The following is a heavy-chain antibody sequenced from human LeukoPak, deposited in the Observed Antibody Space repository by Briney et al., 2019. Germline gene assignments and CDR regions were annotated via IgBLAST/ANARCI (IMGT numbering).Heavy chain of an antibody. CDR2: ISGRDGST. J-gene: IGHJ4*02. CDR1: GFTISSYA. CDR3: ARIDKSNGYYGLFDY. Sequence: GGSLRLSCTASGFTISSYAMNWVRQAPGKGLEWVSTISGRDGSTYYADSVKGRFTISRDNSKNTLSLQMNSLRAEDTAVYYCARIDKSNGYYGLFDYWGQGILVTVSS. D-gene: IGHD3-22*01. V-gene: IGHV3-23*01.